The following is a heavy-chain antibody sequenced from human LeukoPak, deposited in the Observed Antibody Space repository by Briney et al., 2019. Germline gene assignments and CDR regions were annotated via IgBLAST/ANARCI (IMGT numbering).Heavy chain of an antibody. CDR1: GGSIRGLW. J-gene: IGHJ5*02. CDR2: IYTSGIT. V-gene: IGHV4-4*09. D-gene: IGHD1-7*01. CDR3: AIRAHDGTDNWLDP. Sequence: TASETLSLTCTASGGSIRGLWCSWIRQPPGKGLEWIGNIYTSGITTYNPSLKSRVTTSIDTSKNQFSLTLNSVTATDTAVYYCAIRAHDGTDNWLDPWGPGALVTVSS.